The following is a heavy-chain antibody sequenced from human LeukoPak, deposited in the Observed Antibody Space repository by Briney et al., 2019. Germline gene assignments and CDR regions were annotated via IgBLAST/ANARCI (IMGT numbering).Heavy chain of an antibody. CDR1: GYTFTGYY. D-gene: IGHD2-2*01. J-gene: IGHJ6*02. CDR2: INPNSGGT. V-gene: IGHV1-2*02. Sequence: ASVKVSCKASGYTFTGYYMHWVRQAPGQGLEWMGWINPNSGGTNYAQKFQGRVTMTTDTSTSTAYMELRSLRSDDTAVYYCASGVVVVPAATNYYYYYGMDVWGQGTTVTVSS. CDR3: ASGVVVVPAATNYYYYYGMDV.